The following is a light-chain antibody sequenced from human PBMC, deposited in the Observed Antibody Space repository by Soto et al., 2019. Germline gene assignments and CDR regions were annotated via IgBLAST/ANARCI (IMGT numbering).Light chain of an antibody. CDR2: DAS. CDR1: QTISSW. J-gene: IGKJ5*01. V-gene: IGKV1-5*01. CDR3: QQYHTSSIT. Sequence: IKTTRSATTLIASVGVTVKNTCRASQTISSWLACYQQNPGTAPTLLIYDASTLERGVPSRFSGTGSGTEFTLSIDSLQPDEFATYYCQQYHTSSITCGQGTRVDIK.